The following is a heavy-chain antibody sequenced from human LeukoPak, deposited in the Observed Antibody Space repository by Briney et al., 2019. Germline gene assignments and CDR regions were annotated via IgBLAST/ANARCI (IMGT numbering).Heavy chain of an antibody. CDR3: ANVAKGRYFYYYMDV. Sequence: ASVKVSFKASGYTTNTFGITWVRQAPGQGLEWIGWISPYNAYTKYADRLQGRVTLTTDTSTTTSYMELRSLRSDDTALYFCANVAKGRYFYYYMDVWGKGTTVIVS. J-gene: IGHJ6*03. V-gene: IGHV1-18*01. D-gene: IGHD2-15*01. CDR2: ISPYNAYT. CDR1: GYTTNTFG.